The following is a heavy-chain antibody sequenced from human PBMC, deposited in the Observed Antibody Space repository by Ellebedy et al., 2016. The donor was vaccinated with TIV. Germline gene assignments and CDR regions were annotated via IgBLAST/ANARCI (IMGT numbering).Heavy chain of an antibody. D-gene: IGHD1-14*01. CDR1: GFTFFNYG. CDR2: ISSDETIQ. Sequence: GESLKISCAAPGFTFFNYGMHWVRQAPGRGLEWVALISSDETIQYYGDSVRGRFTISRDNSKSTLHLEMNSLRPEDTAVYHCVTEGTLLSSGRTGSAFDIWGQGTMVTVSP. J-gene: IGHJ3*02. V-gene: IGHV3-30*03. CDR3: VTEGTLLSSGRTGSAFDI.